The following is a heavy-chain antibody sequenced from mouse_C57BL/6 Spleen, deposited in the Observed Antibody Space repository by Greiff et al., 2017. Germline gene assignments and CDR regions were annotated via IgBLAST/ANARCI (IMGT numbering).Heavy chain of an antibody. CDR2: IDPSDSNT. D-gene: IGHD3-3*01. Sequence: QVQLQQPGAELVKPGASVKLSCKASGYTFTSYWMQWVKQRPGQGLEWIGEIDPSDSNTNYNQKFKGKATLTVDTSSSTAYMQLSSLTSEDAAVYYCATGTGAMDYWGQGTSVTVSS. V-gene: IGHV1-50*01. CDR3: ATGTGAMDY. CDR1: GYTFTSYW. J-gene: IGHJ4*01.